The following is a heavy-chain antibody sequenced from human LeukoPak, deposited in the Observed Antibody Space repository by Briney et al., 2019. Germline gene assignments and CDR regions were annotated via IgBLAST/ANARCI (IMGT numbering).Heavy chain of an antibody. CDR1: GFTFSSYG. CDR3: AKDQWIAAAGTSDSFDI. V-gene: IGHV3-23*01. J-gene: IGHJ3*02. Sequence: GGSLRLSCAASGFTFSSYGMSWVRQAPGKGLEWVSAISGSGGSTYYADSVKGRFTISRDNSKNTLYLQMNSLRAEDTAVYYCAKDQWIAAAGTSDSFDIWGQGTMVTVSS. D-gene: IGHD6-13*01. CDR2: ISGSGGST.